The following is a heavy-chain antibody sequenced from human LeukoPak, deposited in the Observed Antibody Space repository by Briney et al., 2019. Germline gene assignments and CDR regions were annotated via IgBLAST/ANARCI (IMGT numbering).Heavy chain of an antibody. Sequence: GGSLRLSCVASGFTFSSYSMTWVRQAPGKGLEWVSYISSSSNMKHYADSVRGRFTISRDNAKNSLYLHMDSLRADDTAMYYCARYGDYRHFYYYMDVWGKGARVTVSS. CDR1: GFTFSSYS. D-gene: IGHD4-17*01. V-gene: IGHV3-48*04. J-gene: IGHJ6*03. CDR3: ARYGDYRHFYYYMDV. CDR2: ISSSSNMK.